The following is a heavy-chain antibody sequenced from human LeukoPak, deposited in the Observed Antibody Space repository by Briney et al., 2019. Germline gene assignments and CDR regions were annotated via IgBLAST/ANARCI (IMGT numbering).Heavy chain of an antibody. Sequence: SETLSLTCAVYGGSFSGYYWSWIRQPPGKGLEWIGEINHSGSTNYNPSLKSRATISVDTSKNQFSLKLSSVTAADTAVYYCARHRGVNNTLDYWGQGTLVTVSS. D-gene: IGHD3-3*01. CDR2: INHSGST. J-gene: IGHJ4*02. CDR3: ARHRGVNNTLDY. V-gene: IGHV4-34*01. CDR1: GGSFSGYY.